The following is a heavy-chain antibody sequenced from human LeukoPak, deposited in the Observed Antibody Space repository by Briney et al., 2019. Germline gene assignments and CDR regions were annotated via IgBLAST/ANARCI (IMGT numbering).Heavy chain of an antibody. CDR3: ATSGGYYRAFDI. D-gene: IGHD1-26*01. V-gene: IGHV1-2*02. CDR2: INPNSGGT. Sequence: GASVKVSCKASGYTFTGYYMHWVRQAPGQGLEWMGWINPNSGGTNYAQKFQGRVTMTEDTSTDTAYMELSSLRSEDTAVYYCATSGGYYRAFDIWGQGTMVTVSS. CDR1: GYTFTGYY. J-gene: IGHJ3*02.